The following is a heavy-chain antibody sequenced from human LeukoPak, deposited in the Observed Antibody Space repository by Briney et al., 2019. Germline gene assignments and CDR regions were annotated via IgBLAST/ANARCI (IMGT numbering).Heavy chain of an antibody. D-gene: IGHD6-19*01. Sequence: PSETLSLTCIVSGGSISSYYWSRIRQPPGEGLEWIGSIYYNGNTDYNPSLKSRVTISVDTSNNQFSLKLSSVTAADTAVYYCARHGTQWLRYPNFDYWGQGTLVTVSS. J-gene: IGHJ4*02. CDR2: IYYNGNT. CDR1: GGSISSYY. V-gene: IGHV4-59*08. CDR3: ARHGTQWLRYPNFDY.